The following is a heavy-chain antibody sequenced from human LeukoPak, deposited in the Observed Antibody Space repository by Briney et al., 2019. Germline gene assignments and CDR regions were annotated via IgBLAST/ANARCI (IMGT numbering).Heavy chain of an antibody. CDR2: INHSGST. Sequence: PSETLSLTCAVYGGSFSGYYWSWIRQPPGKGLEWIGEINHSGSTNYNPSLKSRVTISVDTSKNQFSLKLSSVTAADTAVYYCARVYIVVVVAADSAAWFDPWGQEPWSPSPQ. CDR3: ARVYIVVVVAADSAAWFDP. J-gene: IGHJ5*02. D-gene: IGHD2-15*01. V-gene: IGHV4-34*01. CDR1: GGSFSGYY.